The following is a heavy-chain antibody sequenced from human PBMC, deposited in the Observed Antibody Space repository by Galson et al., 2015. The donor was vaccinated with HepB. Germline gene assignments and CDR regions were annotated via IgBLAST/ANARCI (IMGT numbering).Heavy chain of an antibody. Sequence: SLRLSCAASGFTFSSYSMNWVRQAPGKGLEWVSSISSSSSYIYYADSVKGRFTISRDNAKNSLYLQMNSLRAEDTAVYYCARDRYYYDSSGYYPDAFDIWGQGTMVTVSS. D-gene: IGHD3-22*01. J-gene: IGHJ3*02. CDR1: GFTFSSYS. CDR3: ARDRYYYDSSGYYPDAFDI. V-gene: IGHV3-21*01. CDR2: ISSSSSYI.